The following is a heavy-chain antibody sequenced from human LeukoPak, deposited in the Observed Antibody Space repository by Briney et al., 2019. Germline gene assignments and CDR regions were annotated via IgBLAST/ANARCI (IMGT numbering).Heavy chain of an antibody. CDR3: ARNQLYYFDY. CDR1: GGAFSGYY. D-gene: IGHD2-2*01. J-gene: IGHJ4*02. Sequence: SETLSLTCAVYGGAFSGYYWSWIRQPPGKGLEWIGEINHSGSTNYNPSLKSRVTISVDTSKNQFSLKLSSVTAADTAVYYCARNQLYYFDYWGQGTLVTVSS. CDR2: INHSGST. V-gene: IGHV4-34*01.